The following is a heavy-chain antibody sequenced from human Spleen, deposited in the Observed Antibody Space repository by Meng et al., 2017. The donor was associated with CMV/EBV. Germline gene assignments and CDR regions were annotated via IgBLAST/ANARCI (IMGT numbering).Heavy chain of an antibody. V-gene: IGHV3-7*01. CDR3: AKGSVVVVIATPFDY. CDR2: IREDGSSK. CDR1: GFTFSTSW. J-gene: IGHJ4*02. Sequence: GESLKISCAASGFTFSTSWMSWVRQAPGKGLEWVANIREDGSSKYYADPVKGRFAISRDNAKNSLFLQMSSLRAEDTAMYYCAKGSVVVVIATPFDYWGQGTLVTVSS. D-gene: IGHD2-21*01.